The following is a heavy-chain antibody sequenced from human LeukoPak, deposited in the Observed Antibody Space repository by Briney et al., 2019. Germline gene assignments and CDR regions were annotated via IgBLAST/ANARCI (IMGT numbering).Heavy chain of an antibody. CDR3: ARDSGGGGFDY. D-gene: IGHD6-19*01. Sequence: ASVKVSCKASGYTFTRYGISWVRQAPGQGLEWVGWISAYNGNTNYAQKLQGRVTMTTDTSTSTAYMELRSLRADDTAVYYCARDSGGGGFDYWGQGTLVTVSS. J-gene: IGHJ4*02. CDR1: GYTFTRYG. CDR2: ISAYNGNT. V-gene: IGHV1-18*01.